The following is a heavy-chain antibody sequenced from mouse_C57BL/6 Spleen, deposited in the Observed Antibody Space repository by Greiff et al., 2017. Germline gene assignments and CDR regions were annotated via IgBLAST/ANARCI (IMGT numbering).Heavy chain of an antibody. D-gene: IGHD1-1*01. Sequence: VQLQQPGPELVKPGASVKLSCKASGYTFTDYNMHWVKQSNGKSLEWIGLINPNYDTTSYKQKFKGKATLTVGKSSSTAYMQIYRLSPEDSAVYYCARDYYGCSYCAYWGQGILVTVAA. CDR1: GYTFTDYN. J-gene: IGHJ3*01. V-gene: IGHV1-39*01. CDR2: INPNYDTT. CDR3: ARDYYGCSYCAY.